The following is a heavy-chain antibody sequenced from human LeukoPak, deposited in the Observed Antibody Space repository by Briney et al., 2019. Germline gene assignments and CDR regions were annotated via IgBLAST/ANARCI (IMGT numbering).Heavy chain of an antibody. V-gene: IGHV1-3*01. CDR2: INAGNGNT. CDR1: GYTFTSYA. Sequence: ASVKVSCKASGYTFTSYAMHWVRQAPGQRLEWMGWINAGNGNTKYSQKFQGRVTITRDTSASTAYMELSSLRSEDTAVYYCAGSKAATREGFYFDYWGQGTLVTVSS. J-gene: IGHJ4*02. D-gene: IGHD5-24*01. CDR3: AGSKAATREGFYFDY.